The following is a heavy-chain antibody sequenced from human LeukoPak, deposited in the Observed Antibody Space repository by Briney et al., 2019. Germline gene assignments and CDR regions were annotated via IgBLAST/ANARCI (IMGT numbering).Heavy chain of an antibody. CDR3: ARSGWFGELGFDY. V-gene: IGHV3-21*01. Sequence: GGSLRLSCAASGFTFSSYTMNWVRQAPGKGLEWVSSISSSSSYIYHADSVKGRFTFSRDNAKNSLYLQMNSLRAEDTAVYYCARSGWFGELGFDYWGQGSLVAVSS. CDR1: GFTFSSYT. CDR2: ISSSSSYI. D-gene: IGHD3-10*01. J-gene: IGHJ4*02.